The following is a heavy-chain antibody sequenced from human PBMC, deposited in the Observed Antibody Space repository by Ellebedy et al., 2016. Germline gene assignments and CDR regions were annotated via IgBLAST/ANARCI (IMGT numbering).Heavy chain of an antibody. CDR3: ARGVIPTTGIQPNFDY. CDR1: GYTLTELS. D-gene: IGHD1-1*01. J-gene: IGHJ4*02. V-gene: IGHV1-24*01. CDR2: FDPEDGET. Sequence: ASVKVSCKVSGYTLTELSMHWVRQAPGKGLEWMGGFDPEDGETIYAQKFQGRVSITRDTSASTVYMELSSLRSEDTAVYYCARGVIPTTGIQPNFDYWGQGTLVTVSS.